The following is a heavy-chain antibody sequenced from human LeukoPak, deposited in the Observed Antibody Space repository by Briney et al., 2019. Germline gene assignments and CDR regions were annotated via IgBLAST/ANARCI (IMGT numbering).Heavy chain of an antibody. J-gene: IGHJ4*02. D-gene: IGHD3-10*01. CDR1: GGSLSSGDYY. V-gene: IGHV4-30-4*01. Sequence: SQTLSLTCTVSGGSLSSGDYYWSWIRQPPGKGLEWIGYIYYSGSTYYNPSLKSRVTISVDTSKNQFSLKLSSVTAADTAVYYCAVGQGLLWFGELSLWGQGTLVTVSS. CDR2: IYYSGST. CDR3: AVGQGLLWFGELSL.